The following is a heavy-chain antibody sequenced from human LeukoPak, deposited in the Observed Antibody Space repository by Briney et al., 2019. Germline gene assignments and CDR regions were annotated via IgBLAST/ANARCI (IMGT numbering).Heavy chain of an antibody. CDR1: GGSISNYY. CDR3: ARGSRNSVDY. Sequence: SETLSLTCTVSGGSISNYYWSWIRQPPGKGLEWIGYIYKSGNTNYNPSLKSRVTTSVDTFKNQFSLNLSSVTAADTAAYYCARGSRNSVDYWGQGTLVTVST. D-gene: IGHD4-23*01. J-gene: IGHJ4*02. V-gene: IGHV4-59*01. CDR2: IYKSGNT.